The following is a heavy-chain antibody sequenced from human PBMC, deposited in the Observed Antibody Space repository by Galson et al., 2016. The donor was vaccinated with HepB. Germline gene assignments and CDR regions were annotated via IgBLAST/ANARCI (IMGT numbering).Heavy chain of an antibody. V-gene: IGHV3-23*01. CDR1: GFIFSNYA. Sequence: SLRLSCAASGFIFSNYAMSWVRQAPGKGLEWVSGISDSAGSTYFADSVKGRFTISRDNSKNTLYLQMNSLRVEDTAVYYCAKGTTLQVHFGYFDPWGQGTLVTVSS. CDR3: AKGTTLQVHFGYFDP. J-gene: IGHJ4*02. D-gene: IGHD1/OR15-1a*01. CDR2: ISDSAGST.